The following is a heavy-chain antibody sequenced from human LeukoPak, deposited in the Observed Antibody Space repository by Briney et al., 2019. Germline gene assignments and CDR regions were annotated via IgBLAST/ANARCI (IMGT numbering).Heavy chain of an antibody. CDR2: IYSGGGT. CDR1: GFTLSSYS. Sequence: GGSLRLSCAASGFTLSSYSMNWVRQAPGKGLGWVSVIYSGGGTYYADSVKGRFTISRDNPKNTLYLQMNSLRAEDTAVYYCAREPEYSGSLSVWGQGTLVTVSS. J-gene: IGHJ3*01. D-gene: IGHD1-26*01. CDR3: AREPEYSGSLSV. V-gene: IGHV3-66*01.